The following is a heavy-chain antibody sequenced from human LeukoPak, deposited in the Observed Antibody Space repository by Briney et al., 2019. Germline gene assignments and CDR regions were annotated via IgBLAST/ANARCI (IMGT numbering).Heavy chain of an antibody. Sequence: GGSLRLSCAVSGFTFNSHAMCWGRQAPGQGLEWVSSIDISGGSTYYADSVKGRFTISRDNSKNTLYLQMNSLRGEDTALYFCANEVRPNDYWGQGTLVTVSS. CDR2: IDISGGST. CDR1: GFTFNSHA. V-gene: IGHV3-23*01. CDR3: ANEVRPNDY. J-gene: IGHJ4*02. D-gene: IGHD4/OR15-4a*01.